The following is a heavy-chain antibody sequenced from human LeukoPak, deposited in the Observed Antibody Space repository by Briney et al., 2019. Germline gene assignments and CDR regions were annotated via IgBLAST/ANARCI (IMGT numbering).Heavy chain of an antibody. CDR1: GFTFSSYE. D-gene: IGHD3-10*01. CDR3: ARDSGVRDSIDY. J-gene: IGHJ4*02. CDR2: ISTSDDTI. Sequence: GGSLRLSCAASGFTFSSYEMNWVRQAPGKGLEWVSYISTSDDTIYYADSVKGRFTISRDNAKNSLYLQMNSLRAEDTAVYYCARDSGVRDSIDYWGQGTLVTVSS. V-gene: IGHV3-48*03.